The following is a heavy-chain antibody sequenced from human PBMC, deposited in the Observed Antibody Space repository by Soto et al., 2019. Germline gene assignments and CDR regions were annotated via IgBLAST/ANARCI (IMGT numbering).Heavy chain of an antibody. CDR1: GGTFSSYT. CDR2: IIPILGIA. J-gene: IGHJ6*03. D-gene: IGHD4-17*01. V-gene: IGHV1-69*04. Sequence: ASVKVSCKASGGTFSSYTISWVRQSPGQGLEWMGRIIPILGIANYAQKFQGRVTITADKSTSTAYMELSSLRSEDTAVYYCARDSGPPGDYYYYYMDVWGKGTTVTVSS. CDR3: ARDSGPPGDYYYYYMDV.